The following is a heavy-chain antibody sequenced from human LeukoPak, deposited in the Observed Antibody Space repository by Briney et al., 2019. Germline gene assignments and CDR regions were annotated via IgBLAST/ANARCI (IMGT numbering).Heavy chain of an antibody. Sequence: PGGTLRLSCAASGFTFSNHEINWVRQAPGKGLEWVSYISSSGSTIYYADSVKGRFTISRDNAKNSLYLQMNSLRVEDTAVYFCARAGQFDGIVVTPPAVVEDYCGQGTLVTVSS. D-gene: IGHD2-2*01. J-gene: IGHJ4*02. CDR3: ARAGQFDGIVVTPPAVVEDY. CDR1: GFTFSNHE. V-gene: IGHV3-48*03. CDR2: ISSSGSTI.